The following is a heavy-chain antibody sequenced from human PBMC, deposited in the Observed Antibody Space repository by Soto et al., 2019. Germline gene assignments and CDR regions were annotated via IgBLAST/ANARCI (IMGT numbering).Heavy chain of an antibody. D-gene: IGHD1-1*01. V-gene: IGHV3-23*01. J-gene: IGHJ4*02. Sequence: SLRLSCEASGFTFINYAMSWVRQAPGKGLEWVSSISDTGGDSYYADSMDGRFTVSRDNSKNTLYLQINSLRAEDTAVYYCVRDLYRSATMPCLDHWGQGALVTVSS. CDR3: VRDLYRSATMPCLDH. CDR1: GFTFINYA. CDR2: ISDTGGDS.